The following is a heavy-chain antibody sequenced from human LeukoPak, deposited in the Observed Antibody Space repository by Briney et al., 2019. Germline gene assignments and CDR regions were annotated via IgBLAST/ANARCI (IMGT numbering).Heavy chain of an antibody. CDR1: GGSISSYY. CDR3: ARTMFELSLLEDDAFDI. Sequence: SETLSLTCTVSGGSISSYYWSWIRQPPGKGLEWIGYIYYSGSTNYNPSLKSRVTISVDTSKNQFSLKLSSVTAADTAVYYCARTMFELSLLEDDAFDIWGQGTMVTVSS. J-gene: IGHJ3*02. V-gene: IGHV4-59*08. CDR2: IYYSGST. D-gene: IGHD3-16*02.